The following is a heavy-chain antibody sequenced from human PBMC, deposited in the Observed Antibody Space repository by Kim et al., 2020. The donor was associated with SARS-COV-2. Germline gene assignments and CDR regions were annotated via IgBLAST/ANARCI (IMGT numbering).Heavy chain of an antibody. D-gene: IGHD3-16*02. Sequence: YTTGRTNYTPARPSRVTMSVDMSKNQFSLKLSSVTAADTAVYYCASALGHWGQGTLVTVSS. J-gene: IGHJ4*02. V-gene: IGHV4-4*07. CDR2: YTTGRT. CDR3: ASALGH.